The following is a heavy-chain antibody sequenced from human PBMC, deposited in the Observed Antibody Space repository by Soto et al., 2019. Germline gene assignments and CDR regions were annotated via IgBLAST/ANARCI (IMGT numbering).Heavy chain of an antibody. CDR1: GFTFSSYA. CDR2: ISGSGGST. J-gene: IGHJ6*02. V-gene: IGHV3-23*01. CDR3: ATSNVGPSGEANYYYYGMDV. Sequence: GGSLRLSCAASGFTFSSYAMSWVRQAPGKGLEWVSAISGSGGSTYYADSVKGRFTISRDNSKNTLYLQMNSLRAEDTAVYYCATSNVGPSGEANYYYYGMDVWGQGTTVTVSS. D-gene: IGHD3-10*01.